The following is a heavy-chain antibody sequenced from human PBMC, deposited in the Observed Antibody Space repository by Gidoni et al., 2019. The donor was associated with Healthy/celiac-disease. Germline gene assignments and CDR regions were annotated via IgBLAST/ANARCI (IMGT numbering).Heavy chain of an antibody. CDR3: ARVVVVVPAAKSYMDV. Sequence: QVQLQQWGAGLLKPSEPLSLTCAVYGGSFSGYYWSWIRQPPGKGLEWIGEINHSGSTNYNPSLKSRVTISVDTSKNQFSLKLSSVTAADTAVYYCARVVVVVPAAKSYMDVWGKGTTVTVSS. D-gene: IGHD2-2*01. CDR1: GGSFSGYY. CDR2: INHSGST. J-gene: IGHJ6*03. V-gene: IGHV4-34*01.